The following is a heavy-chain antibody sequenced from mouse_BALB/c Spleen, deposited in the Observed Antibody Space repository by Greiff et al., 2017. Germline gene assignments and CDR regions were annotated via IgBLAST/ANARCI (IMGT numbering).Heavy chain of an antibody. D-gene: IGHD3-1*01. CDR2: ISSGGGNT. CDR1: GFTFSSYT. CDR3: ARGLDAMDY. J-gene: IGHJ4*01. Sequence: EVKLMESGGGLVKPGGSLKLSCAASGFTFSSYTMSWVRQTPEKRLEWVATISSGGGNTYYPDSVKGRFTISRDNAKNNLYLQMSSLRSEDTALYYCARGLDAMDYWGQGTSVTVSA. V-gene: IGHV5-9*03.